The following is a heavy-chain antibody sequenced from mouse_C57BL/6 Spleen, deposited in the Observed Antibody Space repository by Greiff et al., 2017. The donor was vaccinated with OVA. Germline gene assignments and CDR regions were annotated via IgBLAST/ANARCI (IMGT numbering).Heavy chain of an antibody. CDR3: ARSRDYYGDAMDY. D-gene: IGHD1-1*01. CDR1: GYAFSSSW. J-gene: IGHJ4*01. CDR2: IYPGDGDT. V-gene: IGHV1-82*01. Sequence: VQLQQSGPELVKPGASVKISCKASGYAFSSSWMNWVKQRPGKGLEWIGRIYPGDGDTNYNGKFKGKATLTADKSSSTAYMQLSSLTSEDSAVYFGARSRDYYGDAMDYWGQGTSVTVSS.